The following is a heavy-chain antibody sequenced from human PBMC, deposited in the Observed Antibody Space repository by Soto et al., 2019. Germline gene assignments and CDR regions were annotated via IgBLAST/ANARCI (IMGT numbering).Heavy chain of an antibody. D-gene: IGHD3-22*01. V-gene: IGHV3-23*01. CDR3: AKVFYYYDSSGYYYFDY. Sequence: GGSLRLSCAASGFTFSSYAVSWVRQSPGKGPEWTSSISGSGSTIYYADSVKGRFTISRDNSKNTLYLQMSSLRAEDTAVYYCAKVFYYYDSSGYYYFDYWGQGTLVTVSS. CDR1: GFTFSSYA. CDR2: ISGSGSTI. J-gene: IGHJ4*02.